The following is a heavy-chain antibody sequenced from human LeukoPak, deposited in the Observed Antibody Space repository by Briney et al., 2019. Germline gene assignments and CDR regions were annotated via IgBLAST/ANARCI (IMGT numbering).Heavy chain of an antibody. Sequence: PGGSLRLSCAASGFTFGDYAMSWVRQAPGKGLEWVGFIGDKAYGGTTEYAASVKGRFTISRDDSKSIAYLQMNSLKTEDTAVYYCTREPRYDFWRSYGTYYYYYYMDVWGRGTTVTVSS. D-gene: IGHD3-3*01. J-gene: IGHJ6*03. V-gene: IGHV3-49*04. CDR1: GFTFGDYA. CDR2: IGDKAYGGTT. CDR3: TREPRYDFWRSYGTYYYYYYMDV.